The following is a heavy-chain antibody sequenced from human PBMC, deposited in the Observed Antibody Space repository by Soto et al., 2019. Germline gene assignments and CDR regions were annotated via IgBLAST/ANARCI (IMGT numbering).Heavy chain of an antibody. V-gene: IGHV4-38-2*02. CDR3: ARDWGTGCDQLDS. Sequence: SETLSLTCAVSGYSISTGFNWAWIRQPPGKGLEWIGSIYHSGSTYYNLSLKSRVTISSDASKNQISLKLSSVTAADTALYYCARDWGTGCDQLDSWGQGTLVTVSS. CDR1: GYSISTGFN. CDR2: IYHSGST. D-gene: IGHD6-19*01. J-gene: IGHJ4*02.